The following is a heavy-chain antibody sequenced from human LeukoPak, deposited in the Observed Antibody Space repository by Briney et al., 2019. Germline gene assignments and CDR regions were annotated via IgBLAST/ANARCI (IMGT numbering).Heavy chain of an antibody. CDR1: GGTFSSYA. CDR2: IIPIFGTA. CDR3: AALGPYDFWSGYYREDAFDI. V-gene: IGHV1-69*05. Sequence: SVKVSCKASGGTFSSYAISWVRQAPGQGLEWMGRIIPIFGTAHYAQKFQGRVTITTDESTSTAYMELSSLRSEDTAVYYCAALGPYDFWSGYYREDAFDIWGQGTMVTVSS. J-gene: IGHJ3*02. D-gene: IGHD3-3*01.